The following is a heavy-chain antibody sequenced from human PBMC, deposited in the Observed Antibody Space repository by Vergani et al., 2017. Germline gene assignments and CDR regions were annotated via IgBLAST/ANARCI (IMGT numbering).Heavy chain of an antibody. CDR3: ARGWQWLVGYYYGLDV. V-gene: IGHV3-20*04. Sequence: GQLVESGGGIVQPGRSLTLSCVASRYTFKTYGMHWVRQAPGKGLEWVSGINWNGGSTGYADSVKGRFTISRDNAKNSLYLQMNSLRAEDTALYYCARGWQWLVGYYYGLDVWGQGTTVTVSS. CDR1: RYTFKTYG. D-gene: IGHD6-19*01. CDR2: INWNGGST. J-gene: IGHJ6*02.